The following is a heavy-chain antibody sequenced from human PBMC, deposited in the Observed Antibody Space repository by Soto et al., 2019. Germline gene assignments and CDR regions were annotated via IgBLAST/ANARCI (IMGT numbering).Heavy chain of an antibody. D-gene: IGHD2-15*01. CDR1: GFSFTFYG. CDR2: ISARTGTT. V-gene: IGHV1-18*04. J-gene: IGHJ5*02. Sequence: ASVKVSCEASGFSFTFYGIAWVRQAPGQGLEWMGWISARTGTTNYAQKFQGRVIMTTDTSTGTAYMDLRSLRSDDTAVYFCARTYCSGGNCYSGWFDPWRQGTPVTVSS. CDR3: ARTYCSGGNCYSGWFDP.